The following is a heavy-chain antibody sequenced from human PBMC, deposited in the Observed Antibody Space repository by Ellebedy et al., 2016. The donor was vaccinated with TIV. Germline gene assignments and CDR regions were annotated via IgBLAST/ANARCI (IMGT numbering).Heavy chain of an antibody. Sequence: PGGSLRLSCVASGFTFDDYTVVWVRQVPGQGLEWVSLINWEGDNAHYADAVRGRFTSSRDNTKNSLYLQMTSLTTEDTALYYCAKLRDAVATVGGLDVWGQGTTVTVSS. CDR3: AKLRDAVATVGGLDV. CDR1: GFTFDDYT. V-gene: IGHV3-43*01. CDR2: INWEGDNA. J-gene: IGHJ6*02. D-gene: IGHD6-19*01.